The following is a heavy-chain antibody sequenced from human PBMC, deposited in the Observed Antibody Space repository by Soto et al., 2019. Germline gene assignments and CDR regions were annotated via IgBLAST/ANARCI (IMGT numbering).Heavy chain of an antibody. J-gene: IGHJ3*02. CDR1: GGTYSSGG. D-gene: IGHD1-26*01. CDR2: IWYDGSNK. CDR3: ARGGVGANWRNAFAI. V-gene: IGHV3-33*01. Sequence: PAGSLRRSCAAAGGTYSSGGMHCVRQAPGKGLEWVAVIWYDGSNKYYADSVKGRFTISRDNSKNTLYLQMNSLRAEDTAVYYCARGGVGANWRNAFAIWGQGTMVTVS.